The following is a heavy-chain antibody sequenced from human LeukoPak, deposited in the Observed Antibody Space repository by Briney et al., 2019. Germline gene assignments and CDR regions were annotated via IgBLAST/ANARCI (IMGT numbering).Heavy chain of an antibody. Sequence: SETLSLTCTVSGGSISSYYWSWIRQPPGKGLEWIGYIYYSGSTNYNPSLKSRVTISVDTSKNQFSLKLSSVTAADTAVYYCARALYDSSGYAPPYWYFDLWGRGTLVTVFS. CDR1: GGSISSYY. CDR3: ARALYDSSGYAPPYWYFDL. D-gene: IGHD3-22*01. J-gene: IGHJ2*01. CDR2: IYYSGST. V-gene: IGHV4-59*01.